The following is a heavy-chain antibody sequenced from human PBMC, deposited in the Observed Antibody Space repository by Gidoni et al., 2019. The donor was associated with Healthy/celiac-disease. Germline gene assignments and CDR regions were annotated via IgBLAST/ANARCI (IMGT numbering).Heavy chain of an antibody. CDR3: TTDIWEWEPAVY. CDR1: GFTFSNAW. CDR2: IKSKTDGGTT. Sequence: EVQLVESGGGLVKPGGSLSLSCAASGFTFSNAWMNWVRQAPGKGLEWVGRIKSKTDGGTTDYAAPVKGRFTISRDDSKNTLYLQMNSLKTEDTAVYYCTTDIWEWEPAVYWGQGTLVTVSS. D-gene: IGHD1-26*01. J-gene: IGHJ4*02. V-gene: IGHV3-15*07.